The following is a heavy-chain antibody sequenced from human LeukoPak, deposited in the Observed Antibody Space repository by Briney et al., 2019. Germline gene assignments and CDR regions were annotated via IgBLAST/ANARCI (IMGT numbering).Heavy chain of an antibody. D-gene: IGHD6-19*01. Sequence: GGSLRLSCTASGFSFNSYSMAWVRQAPGKGLEWVSGISASGHSTNHADSVRGRFTITRDSSENTLLLQMARLTADDTAVYYCATRGSGRYYFDHWGQGALVTVSS. V-gene: IGHV3-23*01. CDR1: GFSFNSYS. CDR3: ATRGSGRYYFDH. CDR2: ISASGHST. J-gene: IGHJ4*02.